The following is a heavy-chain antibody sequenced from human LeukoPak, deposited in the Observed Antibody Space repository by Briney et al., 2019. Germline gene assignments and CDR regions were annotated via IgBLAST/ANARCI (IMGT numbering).Heavy chain of an antibody. CDR1: GFTFSNYW. D-gene: IGHD3-22*01. CDR3: ATPLDYYDSSGYHQGGY. J-gene: IGHJ4*02. Sequence: PGGSLRLSCAASGFTFSNYWMTWVRQAPGKGLEWVANIKEDGSKKNFVDSVKGRFTISRDNAKNSLYLQMNSLRAEDTAVYYCATPLDYYDSSGYHQGGYWGQGTLVTVSS. CDR2: IKEDGSKK. V-gene: IGHV3-7*03.